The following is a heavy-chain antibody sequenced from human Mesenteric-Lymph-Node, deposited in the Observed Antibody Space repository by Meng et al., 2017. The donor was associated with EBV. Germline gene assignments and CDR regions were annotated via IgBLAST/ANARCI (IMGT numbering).Heavy chain of an antibody. CDR3: ARHRRASSTGDWLDP. V-gene: IGHV4-39*01. D-gene: IGHD2-2*01. J-gene: IGHJ5*02. CDR2: INYSGTT. Sequence: QLQPQESGQRLVKPSETLSLQCAVSGDSSSGSTYYWAWIRQPPGKGLEWIGTINYSGTTYYNPSLESRFSIFVDTSKNQFSLNLSFVTAADTAVYYCARHRRASSTGDWLDPWGQGTLVTSPQ. CDR1: GDSSSGSTYY.